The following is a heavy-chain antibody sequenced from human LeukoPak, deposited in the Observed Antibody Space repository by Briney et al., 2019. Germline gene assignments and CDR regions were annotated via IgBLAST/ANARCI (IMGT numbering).Heavy chain of an antibody. CDR2: INPNSGGT. CDR1: GYTFTGYY. V-gene: IGHV1-2*02. CDR3: ATDYGSGWQTRSYYFDY. J-gene: IGHJ4*02. Sequence: ASVKVSCKASGYTFTGYYMHWVRQAPGQGLEWMGWINPNSGGTNYAQKFQGRVTMTEDTSTDTAYMELSSLRSEDTAVYYCATDYGSGWQTRSYYFDYWGQGTLVTVSS. D-gene: IGHD6-19*01.